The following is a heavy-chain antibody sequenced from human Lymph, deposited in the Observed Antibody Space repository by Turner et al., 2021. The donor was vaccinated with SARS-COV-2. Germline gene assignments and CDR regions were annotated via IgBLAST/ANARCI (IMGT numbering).Heavy chain of an antibody. J-gene: IGHJ4*02. CDR3: ARVGPGGFDY. CDR1: GYTFTSSY. D-gene: IGHD2-15*01. CDR2: INPSGDST. Sequence: QVQLVQSGAEVKKPGASVKVSCKASGYTFTSSYMHWVRKAPGQGLEWMGIINPSGDSTSYAQKFQGRVTMTRDTSTSTVYMELSSLRSEDTAVYYCARVGPGGFDYWGQGTPVTVSS. V-gene: IGHV1-46*01.